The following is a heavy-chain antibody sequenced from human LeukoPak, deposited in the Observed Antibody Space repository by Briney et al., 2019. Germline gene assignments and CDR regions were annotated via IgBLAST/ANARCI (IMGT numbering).Heavy chain of an antibody. CDR2: ISSSGSTI. V-gene: IGHV3-48*03. CDR1: GFTFSSYE. D-gene: IGHD3-10*02. Sequence: GGSLRLSCAASGFTFSSYEMNWVRQAPGKGLEWVSYISSSGSTIYYADSVKGRFTISRDNAKNSLYLQMNSLRAEDTAVYYCEELGITMIGGVWGKGTTVTISS. J-gene: IGHJ6*04. CDR3: EELGITMIGGV.